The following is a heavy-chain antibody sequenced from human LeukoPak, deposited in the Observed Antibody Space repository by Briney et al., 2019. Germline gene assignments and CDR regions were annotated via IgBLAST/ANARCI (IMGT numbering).Heavy chain of an antibody. D-gene: IGHD3-10*01. CDR1: GYTFTSYD. V-gene: IGHV1-8*01. CDR2: MNPNSGNA. Sequence: ASVKVSCKASGYTFTSYDISWVRQATGQGLEWMGWMNPNSGNAGYAQRFQGRVTMTRNNSISTAYMELSSLRSEDTAVYYCGRPLQRGSWTQRALDYWGQGTLVTVSS. J-gene: IGHJ4*02. CDR3: GRPLQRGSWTQRALDY.